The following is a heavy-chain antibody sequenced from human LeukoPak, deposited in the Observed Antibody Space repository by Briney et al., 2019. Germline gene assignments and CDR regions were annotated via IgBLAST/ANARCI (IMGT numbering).Heavy chain of an antibody. V-gene: IGHV1-18*01. CDR2: ISAYNGNT. CDR1: GYTFTSYG. D-gene: IGHD3-22*01. CDR3: ARATDYYDSSGYPFDP. Sequence: GASVKVSCKASGYTFTSYGISWVRQAPGQGLEWMGWISAYNGNTNYAQELQGRVTMTTDTSTSTAYMELRSLRSDDTAVYYCARATDYYDSSGYPFDPWGQGTLVTVSS. J-gene: IGHJ5*02.